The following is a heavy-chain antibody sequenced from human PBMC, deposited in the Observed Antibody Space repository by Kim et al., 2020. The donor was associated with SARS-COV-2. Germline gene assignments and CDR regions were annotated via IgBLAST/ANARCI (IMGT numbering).Heavy chain of an antibody. D-gene: IGHD3-16*01. V-gene: IGHV3-48*02. J-gene: IGHJ3*02. CDR1: GFTFSAYD. Sequence: RISCATSGFTFSAYDMNWVRRAPGKGLEWLSFITKSSTTIYYADSVKGRFTISRDNAKNSLYLQMNSLRDEDTALYYCVRDRMGGAFDIWGQGTMVTVSS. CDR2: ITKSSTTI. CDR3: VRDRMGGAFDI.